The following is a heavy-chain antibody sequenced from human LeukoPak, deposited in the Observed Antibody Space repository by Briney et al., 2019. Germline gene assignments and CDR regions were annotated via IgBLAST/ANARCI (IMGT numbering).Heavy chain of an antibody. V-gene: IGHV3-23*01. CDR3: AKDHDFYDFWSDSQNNWFDP. D-gene: IGHD3-3*01. CDR2: ISGSGGST. Sequence: PGGSLRLSCAASGFTFSSYAMSWVRQAPGKGLEWVSAISGSGGSTYYADSVKGRFTISRDNSKNTLYLQMNGLRAEDTAVYYCAKDHDFYDFWSDSQNNWFDPWGQGSLVTVS. J-gene: IGHJ5*02. CDR1: GFTFSSYA.